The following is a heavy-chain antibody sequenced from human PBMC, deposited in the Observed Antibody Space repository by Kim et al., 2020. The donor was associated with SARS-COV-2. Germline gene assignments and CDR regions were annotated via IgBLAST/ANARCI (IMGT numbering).Heavy chain of an antibody. D-gene: IGHD6-13*01. V-gene: IGHV3-23*01. CDR2: ISGSGGST. J-gene: IGHJ6*02. Sequence: GGSLRLSCAASGFTFSSYAMSWVRQAPGKGLEWVSAISGSGGSTYYADSVKGRFTISRDNSKNTLYLQMNSLRAEDTAVYYCAKDQRYSSSWADYFYYYYGMDVWGQGTTVTVSS. CDR1: GFTFSSYA. CDR3: AKDQRYSSSWADYFYYYYGMDV.